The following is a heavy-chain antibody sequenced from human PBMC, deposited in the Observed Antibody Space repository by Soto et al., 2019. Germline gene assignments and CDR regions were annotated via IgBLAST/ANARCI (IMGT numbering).Heavy chain of an antibody. J-gene: IGHJ4*02. CDR1: GYTFTGYY. CDR3: ARDHYYGDYTPLRY. V-gene: IGHV1-2*02. Sequence: ASVKVSCKASGYTFTGYYMHWVRQAPGQGLESMGWINPNSGGTNYAQKFQGRVTMTRDTSISTAYMELSRLRSDDTAVYYCARDHYYGDYTPLRYWGQGTLVTASS. D-gene: IGHD4-17*01. CDR2: INPNSGGT.